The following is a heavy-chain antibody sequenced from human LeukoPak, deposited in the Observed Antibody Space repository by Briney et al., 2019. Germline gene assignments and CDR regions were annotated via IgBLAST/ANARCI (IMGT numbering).Heavy chain of an antibody. Sequence: GASVKVSCKASGYTFTGYYMHWVRQAPGQGLEWMGWINPNSGGTNYAQKFQGRVTMTRDTSISTAYMELSRLRSDVTAVYYCARVSWRVRIAVAGNDAFDIWGQGTMVTVSS. CDR1: GYTFTGYY. CDR2: INPNSGGT. J-gene: IGHJ3*02. D-gene: IGHD6-19*01. CDR3: ARVSWRVRIAVAGNDAFDI. V-gene: IGHV1-2*02.